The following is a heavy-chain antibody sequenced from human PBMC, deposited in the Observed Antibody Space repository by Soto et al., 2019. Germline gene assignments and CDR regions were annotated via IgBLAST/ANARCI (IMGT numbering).Heavy chain of an antibody. D-gene: IGHD2-2*01. CDR1: GGSISSYY. CDR3: ARGVGYCSSTSCRGLRNDY. Sequence: PSETLSLTCTVSGGSISSYYWSWIRQPPGKGLEWIGYIYYSGSTNYNPSLKSRVTISVDTSKNQFSLKLSSVTAADTAVYYCARGVGYCSSTSCRGLRNDYWGQGTLVTVSS. CDR2: IYYSGST. J-gene: IGHJ4*02. V-gene: IGHV4-59*01.